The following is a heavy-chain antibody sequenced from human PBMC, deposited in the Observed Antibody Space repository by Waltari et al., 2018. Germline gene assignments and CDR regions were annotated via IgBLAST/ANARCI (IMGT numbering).Heavy chain of an antibody. D-gene: IGHD3-16*01. J-gene: IGHJ6*02. CDR3: ASGQDGTSFVLSF. CDR2: ISSTSGSM. V-gene: IGHV3-48*01. Sequence: EVQLVESGGDLIQPGGSLRLSCAVSGLTFSFYSMNWVRQVPGKGLEWVSYISSTSGSMYYADSVKGRFTISRDNTRKSVYLQMNSLRVEDSAVYYCASGQDGTSFVLSFWGQGTKVTVSS. CDR1: GLTFSFYS.